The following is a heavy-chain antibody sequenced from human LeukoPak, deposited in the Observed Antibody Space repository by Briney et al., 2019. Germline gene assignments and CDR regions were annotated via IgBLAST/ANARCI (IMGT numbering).Heavy chain of an antibody. D-gene: IGHD5-18*01. CDR1: GGSISSYY. CDR2: IYYSGST. V-gene: IGHV4-59*08. J-gene: IGHJ4*02. Sequence: SETLSLTCTVSGGSISSYYWSWIRQPPGKGLEWSGYIYYSGSTNYNPSLKSRVTISVDTSKNQFSLKLSSVTAADTAVYYCAAIDGVDTAMVDYWGQGTLVTVSS. CDR3: AAIDGVDTAMVDY.